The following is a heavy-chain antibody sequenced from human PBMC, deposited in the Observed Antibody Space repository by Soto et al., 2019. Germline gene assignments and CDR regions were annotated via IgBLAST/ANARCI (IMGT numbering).Heavy chain of an antibody. V-gene: IGHV1-69*04. Sequence: SVKVSRKASGGTFSSYTISGVRQAAGQGLDWVGRSIPILGIPNYAQKFQGSVTITADKSTSTAYMDLSSLSSEDTDVYYCARDGVLRFLDWFLELWGQGTLVTVSS. CDR1: GGTFSSYT. D-gene: IGHD3-3*01. J-gene: IGHJ4*02. CDR3: ARDGVLRFLDWFLEL. CDR2: SIPILGIP.